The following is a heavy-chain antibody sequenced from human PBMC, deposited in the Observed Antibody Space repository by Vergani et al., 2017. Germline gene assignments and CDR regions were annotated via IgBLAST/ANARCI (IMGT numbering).Heavy chain of an antibody. CDR2: IYYSENK. CDR3: ARDGMSPAEIAPKNAFHV. V-gene: IGHV4-39*02. CDR1: GGSITHGAFY. Sequence: QLQLQESGPGLVKPSETLSLTCTVSGGSITHGAFYWGWLRQSPGKGLEWIGSIYYSENKFYNPSLESRVTLSIDTTKNQFSLKLKSVTAADTAVYYCARDGMSPAEIAPKNAFHVWGQGTRVSV. D-gene: IGHD5-24*01. J-gene: IGHJ3*01.